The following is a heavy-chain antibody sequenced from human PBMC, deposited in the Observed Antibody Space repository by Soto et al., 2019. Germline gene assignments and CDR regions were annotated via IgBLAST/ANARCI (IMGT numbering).Heavy chain of an antibody. CDR3: ARAPAGGSGYYYLFDY. CDR1: GFTFSTFG. D-gene: IGHD3-22*01. J-gene: IGHJ4*02. CDR2: ISYDGSNK. Sequence: PGGSLRLSCAASGFTFSTFGMHWVRQAPGKGLDWVAVISYDGSNKYYADSVKGRFTISGDNSKNTLYLQMNSLRAEDTAVYYCARAPAGGSGYYYLFDYWGQGTLVTVSS. V-gene: IGHV3-30*19.